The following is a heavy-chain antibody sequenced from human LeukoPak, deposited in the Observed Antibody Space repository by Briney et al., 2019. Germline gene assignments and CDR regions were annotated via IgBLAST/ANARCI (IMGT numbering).Heavy chain of an antibody. CDR2: IRYDGSNK. Sequence: PGGSLRLSCAASGFTFSSYGMHWVRQAPGKGLEGVAFIRYDGSNKYYTDSVKGRFTISRDNSKNTLYLQMNSLRPEDTAVYFCAKDRGGTYSYYYYYMDVWGKGTTVTVSS. D-gene: IGHD1-26*01. V-gene: IGHV3-30*02. CDR1: GFTFSSYG. J-gene: IGHJ6*03. CDR3: AKDRGGTYSYYYYYMDV.